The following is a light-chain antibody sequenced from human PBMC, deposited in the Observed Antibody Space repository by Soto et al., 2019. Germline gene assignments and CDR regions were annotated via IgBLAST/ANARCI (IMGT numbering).Light chain of an antibody. CDR1: QSVGTN. CDR2: GAS. V-gene: IGKV3-20*01. Sequence: EIVMTQSPATLSVSPGESATLSCRASQSVGTNVAWYQQKPGQAPRLLIYGASSRATGIPDRFSGSGSGTDFTLTISRLEPEDFAVYYCQQYVSSWTFGQGTKVDIK. CDR3: QQYVSSWT. J-gene: IGKJ1*01.